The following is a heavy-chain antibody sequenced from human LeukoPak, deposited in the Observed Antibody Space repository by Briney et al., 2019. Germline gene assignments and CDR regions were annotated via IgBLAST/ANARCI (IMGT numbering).Heavy chain of an antibody. J-gene: IGHJ4*02. CDR1: GGSFSGYY. D-gene: IGHD3-22*01. CDR3: ARSYYYDSSGYYLNY. Sequence: SETLSLTCAVYGGSFSGYYWSWIRQPPGKGLEWIGEINHRGSTNYNPSLKSRVTISVDTSKNQFSLKLSSVTAADTAVYYCARSYYYDSSGYYLNYWGQGTLVTVSS. CDR2: INHRGST. V-gene: IGHV4-34*01.